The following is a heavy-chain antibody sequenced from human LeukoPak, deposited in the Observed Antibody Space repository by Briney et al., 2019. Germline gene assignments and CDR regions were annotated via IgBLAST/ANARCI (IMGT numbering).Heavy chain of an antibody. CDR1: GFTFSSYA. D-gene: IGHD2-15*01. J-gene: IGHJ3*02. CDR2: ISGSGGST. CDR3: ARDGGSGGTNGAFDI. Sequence: GGSLRLSCAASGFTFSSYAMSWVRQAPGKGLEWVSAISGSGGSTYYADSVKGRFTISRDNSKNTLYLQMNSLRAEDTAVYYCARDGGSGGTNGAFDIWGQGTMVTVSS. V-gene: IGHV3-23*01.